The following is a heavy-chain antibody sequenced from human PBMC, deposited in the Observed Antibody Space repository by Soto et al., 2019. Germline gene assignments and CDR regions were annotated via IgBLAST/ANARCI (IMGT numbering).Heavy chain of an antibody. CDR1: GFTFTDYG. CDR2: ISESGSGA. CDR3: AKAFRTSTDYGMDV. Sequence: GGSLRLSCAASGFTFTDYGMTWVRQAPGKGLEWVAGISESGSGANYAEFVKGRFTISRDNSKNTLYLQMNSLRAEDTAVYYCAKAFRTSTDYGMDVWGQGTTVTVSS. V-gene: IGHV3-23*01. J-gene: IGHJ6*02. D-gene: IGHD2-2*01.